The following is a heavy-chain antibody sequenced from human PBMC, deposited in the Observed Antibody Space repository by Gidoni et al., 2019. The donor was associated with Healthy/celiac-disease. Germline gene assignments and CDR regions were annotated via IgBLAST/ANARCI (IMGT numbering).Heavy chain of an antibody. V-gene: IGHV3-30*03. CDR3: AIQEPRDAFDI. CDR2: ISYDGSNK. Sequence: QVQLVESGGGVVQPGRSLRLSCAASGFTFSSYGMHWVRQAPGKGLEWVAVISYDGSNKYDADSVKGRFTISRDNSKNTLYLQMNSLRAEDTAVYYCAIQEPRDAFDIWGQGTMVTVSS. J-gene: IGHJ3*02. CDR1: GFTFSSYG.